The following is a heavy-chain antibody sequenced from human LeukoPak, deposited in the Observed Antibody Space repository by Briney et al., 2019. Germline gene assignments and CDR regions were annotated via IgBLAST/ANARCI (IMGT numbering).Heavy chain of an antibody. Sequence: GGSLRLSCVVSGFTFSNYNMKWVRQAPGKGLEWVSYISSSISTIYYADSVKGRFTISRDNAKNSLYLQMNSLRDEDSAVYYCARDSGNGGSDDYWGQGTLVTVSS. D-gene: IGHD5-12*01. CDR1: GFTFSNYN. J-gene: IGHJ4*02. CDR3: ARDSGNGGSDDY. V-gene: IGHV3-48*02. CDR2: ISSSISTI.